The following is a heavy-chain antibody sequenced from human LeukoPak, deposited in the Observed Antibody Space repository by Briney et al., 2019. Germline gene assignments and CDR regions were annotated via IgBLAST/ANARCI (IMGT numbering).Heavy chain of an antibody. V-gene: IGHV4-39*07. D-gene: IGHD3-16*01. CDR3: ARDWSQLGRHWYFDL. CDR1: GGSISSSSYY. CDR2: IYYSGST. J-gene: IGHJ2*01. Sequence: SETLSLTCTVSGGSISSSSYYWGWIRQPPGKGLEWIGSIYYSGSTYYNPSLKSRVTISVDTSKNQFSLKLSSVTAADTAVYYCARDWSQLGRHWYFDLWGRGTLVTVSS.